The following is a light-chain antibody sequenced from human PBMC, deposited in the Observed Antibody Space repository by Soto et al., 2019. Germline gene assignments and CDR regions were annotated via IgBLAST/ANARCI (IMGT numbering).Light chain of an antibody. CDR3: SSYTSSSTLV. V-gene: IGLV2-14*02. Sequence: QSALTQPASVSGSPGQSITISCTGTSSDVGSDNLVSWYQQHPGKAPKLMIYEVSNRPSGISNRFSGSKSGNTASLTLSGLQAEDEADYYCSSYTSSSTLVFGGGTKLTVL. J-gene: IGLJ2*01. CDR2: EVS. CDR1: SSDVGSDNL.